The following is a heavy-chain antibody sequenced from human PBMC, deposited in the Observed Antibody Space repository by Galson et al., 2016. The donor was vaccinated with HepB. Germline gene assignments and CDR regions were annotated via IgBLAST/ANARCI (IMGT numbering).Heavy chain of an antibody. J-gene: IGHJ5*02. CDR3: VREGGRGGGSP. CDR1: GFTFTSYW. D-gene: IGHD3-16*01. Sequence: SLRLSCAASGFTFTSYWMSWARQPPGKGLEWVANIKQDGSEKNYVDSVKGRFTVSRDNAKNSLYLQMNSLRADDTAVYYCVREGGRGGGSPWGQGALVTVSS. CDR2: IKQDGSEK. V-gene: IGHV3-7*03.